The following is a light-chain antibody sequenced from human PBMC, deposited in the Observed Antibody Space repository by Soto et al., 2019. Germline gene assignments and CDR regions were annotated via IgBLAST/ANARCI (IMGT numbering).Light chain of an antibody. Sequence: EIVLTQSPGTLSLSPGERATLSCRASQRISNNLAWYQQKPGQAPRLLIYDTSTRATGVPTRFSGSRSGAELTITINSLQSEDFEVYDCQPYNNWPLTFGGGTKVDIK. J-gene: IGKJ4*01. CDR1: QRISNN. V-gene: IGKV3-15*01. CDR3: QPYNNWPLT. CDR2: DTS.